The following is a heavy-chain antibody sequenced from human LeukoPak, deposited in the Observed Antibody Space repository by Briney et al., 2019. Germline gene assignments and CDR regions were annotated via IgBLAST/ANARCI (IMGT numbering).Heavy chain of an antibody. CDR1: GYTFTGYY. CDR2: INPNSGGT. Sequence: ASVKVSCKASGYTFTGYYMHWVRQAPGQGLEWMGWINPNSGGTNYAQKFQGRVTMTRDTSISTAYMELSRLRSDDTAVYYCARTVTTIDWFDPWGQEPLVTVSS. J-gene: IGHJ5*02. V-gene: IGHV1-2*02. CDR3: ARTVTTIDWFDP. D-gene: IGHD4-11*01.